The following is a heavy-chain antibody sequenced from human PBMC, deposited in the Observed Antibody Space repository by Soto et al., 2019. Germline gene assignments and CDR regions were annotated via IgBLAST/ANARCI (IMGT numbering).Heavy chain of an antibody. V-gene: IGHV4-59*08. J-gene: IGHJ3*02. CDR1: GGSISSYY. D-gene: IGHD1-1*01. Sequence: QVQLQESGPGLVKPSETLSLTCTVSGGSISSYYWSWIRQPPGKGLEWIGYIYYSGSTNYNPSLKSRVTISVDTSKNQFSLKLSSVTAADTAVYYCARLLERRSFNAFDIWGQGTMVTVSS. CDR3: ARLLERRSFNAFDI. CDR2: IYYSGST.